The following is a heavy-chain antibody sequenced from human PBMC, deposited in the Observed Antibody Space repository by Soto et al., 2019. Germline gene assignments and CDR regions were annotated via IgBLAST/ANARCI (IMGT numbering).Heavy chain of an antibody. V-gene: IGHV3-30*03. J-gene: IGHJ6*02. CDR3: ATKARVTNYLYYGMDV. CDR2: ISYDGATQ. CDR1: GFTLSRHG. D-gene: IGHD2-21*02. Sequence: PVGSLRLSCAASGFTLSRHGMHWVRQAPGKGLEWVAVISYDGATQYYGDTVKGRFTISRDNSKNTLFLHMGRLRAEDTAMYYCATKARVTNYLYYGMDVWGLGTTVTVSS.